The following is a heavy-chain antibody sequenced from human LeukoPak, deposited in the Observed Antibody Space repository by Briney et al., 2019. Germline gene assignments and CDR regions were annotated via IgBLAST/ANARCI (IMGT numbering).Heavy chain of an antibody. CDR2: IYTSGST. Sequence: PSETLSLTCTVSGSISSYYWSWIRQPPGKGLEWIGYIYTSGSTNYNPSLKSQVTISVDTSKNQFSLDLSSVTAADTAVYYCARQKCTSTSCLTKNAFDIWGQGTMVTASS. CDR1: GSISSYY. CDR3: ARQKCTSTSCLTKNAFDI. J-gene: IGHJ3*02. V-gene: IGHV4-4*09. D-gene: IGHD2-2*01.